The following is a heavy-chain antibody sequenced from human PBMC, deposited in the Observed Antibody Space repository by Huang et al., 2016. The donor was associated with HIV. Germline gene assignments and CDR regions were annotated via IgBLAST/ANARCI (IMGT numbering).Heavy chain of an antibody. CDR3: ARGGGIQLWLLGYYYMDV. J-gene: IGHJ6*03. CDR1: GYTFSSFG. D-gene: IGHD5-18*01. V-gene: IGHV1-18*01. CDR2: ISVYNGNT. Sequence: QVQLVQSGAEVKKPGASVKVSCKASGYTFSSFGISWVRQAPGQGLEWVRWISVYNGNTKFAQKFQGRLTMTTDTSTSTAYMELRSLRSDDTAVYYCARGGGIQLWLLGYYYMDVWGNGTTVTVSS.